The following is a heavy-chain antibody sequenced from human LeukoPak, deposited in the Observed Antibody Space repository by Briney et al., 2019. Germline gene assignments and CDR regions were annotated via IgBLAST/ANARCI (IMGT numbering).Heavy chain of an antibody. Sequence: GASVKVSCKTSRGTFSSYAISWVRQAPGQGLEWMGWISAYNGYTNYAQKFQGRVTMTTDTSTTTAYMELRSLRSDDTAVYYCARDFAHRRVVTAHIGLDPWGQGTLVTVSS. CDR2: ISAYNGYT. V-gene: IGHV1-18*01. CDR3: ARDFAHRRVVTAHIGLDP. CDR1: RGTFSSYA. J-gene: IGHJ5*02. D-gene: IGHD2-21*02.